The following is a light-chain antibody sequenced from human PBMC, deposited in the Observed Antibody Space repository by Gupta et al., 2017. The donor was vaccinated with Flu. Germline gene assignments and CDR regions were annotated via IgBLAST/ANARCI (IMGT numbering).Light chain of an antibody. CDR3: HQYGGSPRA. CDR1: QSVSSTD. V-gene: IGKV3-20*01. Sequence: SLLTQSPGTLSLYPGERATLSCRARQSVSSTDLAWYQQKPGQAPRLLIHGASSRATGIPDRFSGSGSGTDFTLTISRLEPEDFAVYYCHQYGGSPRAFGQGTKVEIK. J-gene: IGKJ1*01. CDR2: GAS.